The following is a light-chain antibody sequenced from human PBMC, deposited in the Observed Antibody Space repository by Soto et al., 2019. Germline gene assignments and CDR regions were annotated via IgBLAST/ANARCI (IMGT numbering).Light chain of an antibody. V-gene: IGLV2-14*01. CDR2: GVS. J-gene: IGLJ1*01. CDR1: SSDVGGYNY. CDR3: SSYTSSSPLDV. Sequence: QSVLTQPASVSGSPGQSITISCTGTSSDVGGYNYVSWYQQHPGKAPKLMIYGVSNRPSGVSNRFSGSKSGNTASLTISGLQAEDEADYYCSSYTSSSPLDVFGTGTKVTVL.